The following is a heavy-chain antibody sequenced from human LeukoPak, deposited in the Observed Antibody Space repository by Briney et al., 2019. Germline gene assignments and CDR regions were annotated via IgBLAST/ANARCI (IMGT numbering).Heavy chain of an antibody. CDR3: ARSAYCSGGSCYKIAFDI. J-gene: IGHJ3*02. V-gene: IGHV1-2*02. Sequence: ASVKVSCKASGYTFTGYYMHWVRQAPGQGLEWMGWINPNNGATNYAQKFQGRVTMTRDTSISTAYMELSRLRSDDTAVYYCARSAYCSGGSCYKIAFDIWGQGTMVTVSS. CDR2: INPNNGAT. D-gene: IGHD2-15*01. CDR1: GYTFTGYY.